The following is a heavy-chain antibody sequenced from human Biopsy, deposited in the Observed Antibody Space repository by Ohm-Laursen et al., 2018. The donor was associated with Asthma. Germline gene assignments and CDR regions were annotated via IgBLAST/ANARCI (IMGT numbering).Heavy chain of an antibody. V-gene: IGHV4-39*01. J-gene: IGHJ6*02. CDR3: VRGSSSWHHGPFHYYYGLDV. D-gene: IGHD6-13*01. CDR1: GGYMRSGNYY. CDR2: IYYSGTT. Sequence: GTLSLTCRLSSGSGGYMRSGNYYWGWIRQPPGKGLEWIGSIYYSGTTYYNPPLESRVTVSADTSKNQFSLKLPSVTAADTAVYYCVRGSSSWHHGPFHYYYGLDVWGQGTTATVSS.